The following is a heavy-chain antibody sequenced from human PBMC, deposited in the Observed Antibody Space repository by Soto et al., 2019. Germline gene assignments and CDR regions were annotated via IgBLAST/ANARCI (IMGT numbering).Heavy chain of an antibody. J-gene: IGHJ4*01. CDR2: ISSNGGST. Sequence: GASLRRSSGTSGFKVSNLVEHLVRQAPGKGLEYVSAISSNGGSTYYANSVKGRFTISRDNSKNTLYLQMGSLRAEDMAVYYCARGGSYYLDYWG. D-gene: IGHD1-26*01. V-gene: IGHV3-64*01. CDR3: ARGGSYYLDY. CDR1: GFKVSNLV.